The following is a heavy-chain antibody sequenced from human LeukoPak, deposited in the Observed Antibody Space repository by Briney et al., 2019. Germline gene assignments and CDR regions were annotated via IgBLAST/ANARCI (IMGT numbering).Heavy chain of an antibody. CDR1: GDSVSSSSYY. CDR3: ARETRDGYNYYFDY. J-gene: IGHJ4*02. V-gene: IGHV4-61*01. D-gene: IGHD5-24*01. CDR2: IYYSGST. Sequence: SETLSLTCTVSGDSVSSSSYYWDWIRQPPGKGLEWIGYIYYSGSTNYNPSLKSRVTISVDTSKNQFSLKLSSVTAADTAVYYCARETRDGYNYYFDYWGQGTLVTVSS.